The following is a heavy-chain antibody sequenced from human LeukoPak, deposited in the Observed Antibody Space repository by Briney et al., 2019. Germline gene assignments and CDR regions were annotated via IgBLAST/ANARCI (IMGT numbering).Heavy chain of an antibody. J-gene: IGHJ4*02. CDR2: IWYDGSNK. CDR3: ARDLGGTEGDY. CDR1: GFTFRSYG. Sequence: GGSLRLSCAASGFTFRSYGMHWVRQAPGKGLEWVAVIWYDGSNKYYADSVKGRFTISRDNSKNTLYLQMNSLRAEDTAVYYCARDLGGTEGDYWGQGTLVTVSS. V-gene: IGHV3-33*01. D-gene: IGHD3-10*01.